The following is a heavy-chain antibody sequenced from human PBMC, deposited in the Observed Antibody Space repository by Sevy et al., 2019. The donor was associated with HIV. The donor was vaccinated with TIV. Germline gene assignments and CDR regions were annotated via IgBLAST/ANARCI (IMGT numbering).Heavy chain of an antibody. V-gene: IGHV1-46*01. Sequence: ASVKVSCKTSGYTFSTYYIYWVRQAPGQGLEWIGIFDPTGGSRSYAQRFQGRLTMTGDTSTRTAYMELSSRTSEDTAVYYCARDRDVSGNYLEYFYYAMDVWGQGTTVTVSS. J-gene: IGHJ6*02. CDR1: GYTFSTYY. D-gene: IGHD1-26*01. CDR2: FDPTGGSR. CDR3: ARDRDVSGNYLEYFYYAMDV.